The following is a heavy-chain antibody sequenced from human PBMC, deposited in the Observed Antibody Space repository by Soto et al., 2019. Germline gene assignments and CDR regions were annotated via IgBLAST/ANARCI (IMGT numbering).Heavy chain of an antibody. CDR2: ISYDGSNK. V-gene: IGHV3-30*18. CDR1: GFTFSSYG. D-gene: IGHD6-13*01. Sequence: QVQLVESGGGVVQPGRSLRLSCAASGFTFSSYGMHWVRQAPGKGLEWVAVISYDGSNKYYADSVKGRFTISRDNSKNTLYLQMISLRAEDTAVYYCAKGGVGSSWDVDYWGQGTLVTVSS. J-gene: IGHJ4*02. CDR3: AKGGVGSSWDVDY.